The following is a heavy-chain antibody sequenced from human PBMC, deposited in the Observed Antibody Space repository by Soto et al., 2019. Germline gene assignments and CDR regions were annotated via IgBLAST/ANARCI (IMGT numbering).Heavy chain of an antibody. D-gene: IGHD3-16*01. Sequence: QVQLVESGGGVVQPGTSLRLSCVGSGFTFRSYVIHWVRQAPGKGLEWVALTSYDGSNNFYCDSVKGRFTISRHNSSNTVELQMASLTFEDTALYYFARWGTTGGLDFWGQGTLVSVSS. CDR1: GFTFRSYV. CDR3: ARWGTTGGLDF. J-gene: IGHJ4*02. CDR2: TSYDGSNN. V-gene: IGHV3-33*05.